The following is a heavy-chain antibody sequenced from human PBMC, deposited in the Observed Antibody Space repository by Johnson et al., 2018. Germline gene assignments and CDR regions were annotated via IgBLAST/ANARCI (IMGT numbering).Heavy chain of an antibody. D-gene: IGHD3-10*01. Sequence: QVQLQESGPGLVKPSQTLSLTCTVSGGSISSGGYYWSWIRQHPGKGLEWIGYIYYSGSTYYNPSLKSRVTISVDTSKNQFSLKLSPVTAAGTAGYYCARTAYYYGSGIPGPYYYGMDVWGQGTTVTVSS. J-gene: IGHJ6*02. CDR1: GGSISSGGYY. CDR3: ARTAYYYGSGIPGPYYYGMDV. V-gene: IGHV4-31*03. CDR2: IYYSGST.